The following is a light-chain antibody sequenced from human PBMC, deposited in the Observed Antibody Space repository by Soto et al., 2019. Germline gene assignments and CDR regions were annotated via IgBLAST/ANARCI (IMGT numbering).Light chain of an antibody. Sequence: DIVMTQSPDSLAVSLGERATINCKSSQNVLYSSNNKNYLAWYQQKPGQPPKLLIYWASTRESGVPDRFCGSGSVTDFTLTISSLQAEDVAVYYCQQYYGDSYTFGQGTKLEIK. J-gene: IGKJ2*01. CDR1: QNVLYSSNNKNY. CDR2: WAS. V-gene: IGKV4-1*01. CDR3: QQYYGDSYT.